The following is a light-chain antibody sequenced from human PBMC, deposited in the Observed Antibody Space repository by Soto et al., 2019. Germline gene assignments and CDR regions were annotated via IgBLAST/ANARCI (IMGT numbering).Light chain of an antibody. J-gene: IGLJ2*01. CDR2: DTN. CDR3: CLSYVFLAV. CDR1: TGSVTSNLS. Sequence: QAVVTQEPSLTVSPGGTVTLTCGSSTGSVTSNLSPYWFQLKPGQAPTTLIYDTNNQASWTPARFSGSLLGGKAALILSGEQPEDEATYFCCLSYVFLAVFGGGTKVTVL. V-gene: IGLV7-46*01.